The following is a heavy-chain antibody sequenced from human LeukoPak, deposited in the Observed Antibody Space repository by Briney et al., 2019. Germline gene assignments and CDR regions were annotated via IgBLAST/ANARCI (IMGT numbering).Heavy chain of an antibody. Sequence: GGSLRLSCAASGFTFSSYAMSWVRQAPGKGLEWVSGISGSGGRTYYADSVKGRFTISRDNSKNTLNLQMTSLRAEDTAVYFCAKGPYYYHSSGYSRRWFDPWGQGTLVTVSS. CDR1: GFTFSSYA. CDR2: ISGSGGRT. CDR3: AKGPYYYHSSGYSRRWFDP. V-gene: IGHV3-23*01. J-gene: IGHJ5*02. D-gene: IGHD3-22*01.